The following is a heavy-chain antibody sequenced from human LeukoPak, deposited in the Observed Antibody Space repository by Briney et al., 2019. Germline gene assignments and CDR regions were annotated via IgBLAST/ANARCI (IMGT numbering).Heavy chain of an antibody. D-gene: IGHD6-13*01. J-gene: IGHJ4*02. V-gene: IGHV3-23*01. CDR3: AKSFGPVIAAAGTGAD. CDR2: ISGSGVNT. CDR1: GFTFSSYA. Sequence: GGSLRLSCAVSGFTFSSYAMNWVRQAPGKGLEWVSDISGSGVNTYHADSVKGRFTISRDNSKNTLYLQMNSLRVEDTAVYYCAKSFGPVIAAAGTGADWGQGTLVTVSS.